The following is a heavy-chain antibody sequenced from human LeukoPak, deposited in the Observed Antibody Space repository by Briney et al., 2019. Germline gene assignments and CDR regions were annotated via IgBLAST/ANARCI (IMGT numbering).Heavy chain of an antibody. CDR3: VRDWGPGGSDFDF. Sequence: GGSLRLSCAASGFTFNIYAMSWVRQAPGKGLEWVSAITGSGGSDGNTYYNYADSVKGRFTISRDNSKNSLYLQMDYLSAEDTAIYCCVRDWGPGGSDFDFWGQGTLVTVSS. V-gene: IGHV3-23*01. CDR2: ITGSGGSDGNT. CDR1: GFTFNIYA. D-gene: IGHD2-8*02. J-gene: IGHJ4*02.